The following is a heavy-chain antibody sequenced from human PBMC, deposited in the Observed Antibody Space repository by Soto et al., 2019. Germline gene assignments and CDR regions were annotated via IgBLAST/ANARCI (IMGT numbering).Heavy chain of an antibody. CDR2: IIPIFGTA. CDR3: ARVRGGSGSYPNYYYGMDV. D-gene: IGHD3-10*01. J-gene: IGHJ6*02. V-gene: IGHV1-69*13. CDR1: GGTFSSYA. Sequence: SVKVSGKASGGTFSSYAVSWVRQAPGQGLEWMGGIIPIFGTANYAQKFQGRVAITADESTSTAYMELSSLRSEDTAVYYCARVRGGSGSYPNYYYGMDVWGQGTTVTVSS.